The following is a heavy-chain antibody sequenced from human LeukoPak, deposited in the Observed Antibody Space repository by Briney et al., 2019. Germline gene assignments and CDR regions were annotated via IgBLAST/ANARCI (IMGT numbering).Heavy chain of an antibody. CDR3: ARVGIAARPTSHHFDY. Sequence: SETLSLTCTVSGGSISSYYWSWIRQPPGKGLEWIGYIYHSGSTYYNPSLKSRVTISVDRSKNQFSLKLSSVTAADTAVYYCARVGIAARPTSHHFDYWGQGTLVTVSS. J-gene: IGHJ4*02. V-gene: IGHV4-59*12. D-gene: IGHD6-6*01. CDR1: GGSISSYY. CDR2: IYHSGST.